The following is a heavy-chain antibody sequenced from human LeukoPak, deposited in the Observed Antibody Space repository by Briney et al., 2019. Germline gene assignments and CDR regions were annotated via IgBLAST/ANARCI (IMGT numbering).Heavy chain of an antibody. CDR2: ISYDGSNK. J-gene: IGHJ6*04. CDR3: ARVPYGDYVDSSYGMDV. CDR1: GFTFSSYA. Sequence: GRSLRLSCAASGFTFSSYAMHWVRQAPGKGLEWVAVISYDGSNKYYADSVKGRFTISRDNSKNTLYLQMNSLRAEDTAVYYCARVPYGDYVDSSYGMDVWGKGTTVTVSS. D-gene: IGHD4-17*01. V-gene: IGHV3-30*04.